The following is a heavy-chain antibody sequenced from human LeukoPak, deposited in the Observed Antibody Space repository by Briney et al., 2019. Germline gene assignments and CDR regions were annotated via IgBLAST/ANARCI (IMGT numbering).Heavy chain of an antibody. CDR2: ISYDGSNK. CDR1: GFTFSTYA. D-gene: IGHD2-2*02. Sequence: GRSLRLSCAASGFTFSTYALHWVRQAPGKGLEWVAAISYDGSNKYYVDSVKGRFTISTDNSKNTLYLQMNSLRAEDTAVYYCARVQGPDLGYCTSTSCYISYWGQGTLVTVSS. CDR3: ARVQGPDLGYCTSTSCYISY. V-gene: IGHV3-30-3*01. J-gene: IGHJ4*02.